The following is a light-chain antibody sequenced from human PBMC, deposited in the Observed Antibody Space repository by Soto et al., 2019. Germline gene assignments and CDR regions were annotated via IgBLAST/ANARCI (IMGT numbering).Light chain of an antibody. CDR3: ASWDVNLNGPV. CDR1: NSNIGSNT. J-gene: IGLJ3*02. Sequence: QLVLTQPPSASGTPGQRVTISCSGSNSNIGSNTINWYQQLPGAAPKLLIYSNNQRPSGVPDRLSGSKSGTSASLAISGLQSEDEADYYCASWDVNLNGPVFGGGTKVTVL. V-gene: IGLV1-44*01. CDR2: SNN.